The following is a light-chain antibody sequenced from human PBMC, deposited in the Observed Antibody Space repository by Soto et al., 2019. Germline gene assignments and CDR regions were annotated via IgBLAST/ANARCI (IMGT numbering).Light chain of an antibody. Sequence: LAQPPPMSGSPGQSLTIPFPGTSSDVGGYNYVSWYQQYPGKVPKLMIYDVTKRPSGVPDRFSGSKSGNTASLTISGLQAEDEADYYCCSHAGSYTYVFGTGTKVTV. J-gene: IGLJ1*01. CDR2: DVT. CDR1: SSDVGGYNY. V-gene: IGLV2-11*01. CDR3: CSHAGSYTYV.